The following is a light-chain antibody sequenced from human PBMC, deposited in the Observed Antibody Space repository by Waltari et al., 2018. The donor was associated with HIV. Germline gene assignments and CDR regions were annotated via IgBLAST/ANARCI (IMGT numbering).Light chain of an antibody. CDR2: EVS. J-gene: IGLJ2*01. CDR3: SSYTSSVTFVV. CDR1: SSDVGGYNY. V-gene: IGLV2-14*01. Sequence: QSALTQPASVSGSPGQSITISCTGTSSDVGGYNYVSWYQQHPDKAPKLLIYEVSSRPSGISSRFSGCKSANTASLTISGLQADDEADYYCSSYTSSVTFVVFGGGTKVTVV.